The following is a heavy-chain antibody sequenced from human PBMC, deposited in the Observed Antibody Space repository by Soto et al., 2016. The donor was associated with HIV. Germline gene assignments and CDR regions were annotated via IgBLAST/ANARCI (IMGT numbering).Heavy chain of an antibody. CDR1: GYTFTGYY. CDR3: ASVWNSRYSGTEA. CDR2: INPNSGDT. D-gene: IGHD1-26*01. V-gene: IGHV1-2*02. J-gene: IGHJ5*02. Sequence: QVQLVQSGAEVKKPGASVKVSCKASGYTFTGYYMHWVRQAPGQGLEWMGWINPNSGDTNYAQKFQGRVTMTRDTSISTAYMELSRLRSDGTAVYYCASVWNSRYSGTEAWGQGTLVTVSS.